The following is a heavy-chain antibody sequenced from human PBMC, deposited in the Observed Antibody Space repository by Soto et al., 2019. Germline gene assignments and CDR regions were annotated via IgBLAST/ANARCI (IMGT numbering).Heavy chain of an antibody. V-gene: IGHV3-23*01. Sequence: EVQLLESGGGLVQPGESLRLSCVASGFTFSNYAMSWVRQAPGKGLEWVSGISGSGGTTYYADSVKGRFTISRDNSKNTLFLKMNGLRAEDPALYSCGKDRQQWLPVFDYWGQGALVPVSS. CDR3: GKDRQQWLPVFDY. D-gene: IGHD6-19*01. J-gene: IGHJ4*02. CDR2: ISGSGGTT. CDR1: GFTFSNYA.